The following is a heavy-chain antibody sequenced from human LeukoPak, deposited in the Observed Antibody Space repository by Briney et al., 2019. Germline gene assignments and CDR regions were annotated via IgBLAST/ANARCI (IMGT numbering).Heavy chain of an antibody. CDR2: IRYDGSIK. D-gene: IGHD6-19*01. CDR1: GFTFSTYG. CDR3: AKDNGYSSAWPEYFHH. Sequence: GGSLRLSCVASGFTFSTYGMHWVRQAPGKGLERVAFIRYDGSIKYYGDSVESRSTISRDKSKNTLYMQMNSLRPEDNAVYYCAKDNGYSSAWPEYFHHWGQGTLVTVSS. J-gene: IGHJ1*01. V-gene: IGHV3-30*02.